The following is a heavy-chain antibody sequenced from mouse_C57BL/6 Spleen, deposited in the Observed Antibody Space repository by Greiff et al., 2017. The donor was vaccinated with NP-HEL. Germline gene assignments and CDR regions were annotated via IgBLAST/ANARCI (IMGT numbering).Heavy chain of an antibody. D-gene: IGHD1-2*01. V-gene: IGHV5-17*01. CDR1: GFTFSDYG. CDR3: ARFGITTAYYFDY. J-gene: IGHJ2*01. CDR2: ISSGSSTI. Sequence: EVNLVESGGGLVKPGGSLKLSCAASGFTFSDYGMHWVRQAPEKGLEWVAYISSGSSTIYYADTVKGRFTISRDNAKNTLFLQMTSLRSEDTAMYYCARFGITTAYYFDYWGQGTTLTVSS.